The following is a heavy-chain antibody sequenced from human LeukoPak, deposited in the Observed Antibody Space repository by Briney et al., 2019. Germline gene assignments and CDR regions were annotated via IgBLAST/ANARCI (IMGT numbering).Heavy chain of an antibody. Sequence: SETLSLTCSVSGGSISPYYWSWIRQPPGKGMGWIAYIHYSGGTNYNTYLKTRVTEPLKPSKNQFSLRLTSWTAADPAVYYCGRGRQGNRGAFDIWGRGTMVTVSS. CDR3: GRGRQGNRGAFDI. J-gene: IGHJ3*02. CDR2: IHYSGGT. D-gene: IGHD2/OR15-2a*01. V-gene: IGHV4-59*03. CDR1: GGSISPYY.